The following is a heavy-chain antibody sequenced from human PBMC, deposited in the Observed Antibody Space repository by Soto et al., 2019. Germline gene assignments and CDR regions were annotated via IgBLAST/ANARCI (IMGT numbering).Heavy chain of an antibody. Sequence: PSETLSLTCSVSGYYIHVGGYYWTWIRQRPGKGLERMGYIYYTGKPYYNPSLESRVSVSVDTSKSQFSLKLSAVTAADTAVYYCATSQKGYNWNYFDHWGQGALVTVSS. CDR2: IYYTGKP. V-gene: IGHV4-30-4*01. J-gene: IGHJ4*02. CDR3: ATSQKGYNWNYFDH. CDR1: GYYIHVGGYY. D-gene: IGHD1-20*01.